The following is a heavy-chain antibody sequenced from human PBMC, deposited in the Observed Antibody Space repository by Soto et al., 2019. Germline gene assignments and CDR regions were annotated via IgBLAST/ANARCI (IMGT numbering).Heavy chain of an antibody. V-gene: IGHV4-39*01. Sequence: KSSETLSLTCPCSDGTMNSYSFYWCWIRQPPGKGLEWIGVINDSGSTSHNVSLESGVTISDSASCNRSALKLTSRPHADTAVYYCARLGGYVSVGYYYRWDSWGQGTLVTVSS. CDR3: ARLGGYVSVGYYYRWDS. CDR2: INDSGST. D-gene: IGHD3-22*01. J-gene: IGHJ4*02. CDR1: DGTMNSYSFY.